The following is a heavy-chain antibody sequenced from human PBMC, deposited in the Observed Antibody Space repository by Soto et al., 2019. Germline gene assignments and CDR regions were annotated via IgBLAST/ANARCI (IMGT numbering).Heavy chain of an antibody. CDR1: GFTFSSYA. CDR2: ISYDGSNK. J-gene: IGHJ6*01. D-gene: IGHD1-26*01. Sequence: QVQLVESGGGVVQPGRSLRLSCAASGFTFSSYAMHWVRQAPGKGLEWVAVISYDGSNKYYADSVKGRFTISRDNSKNTLYLQMNSLRAEDTAVYYCAREEWELLTYYYGMDVW. CDR3: AREEWELLTYYYGMDV. V-gene: IGHV3-30-3*01.